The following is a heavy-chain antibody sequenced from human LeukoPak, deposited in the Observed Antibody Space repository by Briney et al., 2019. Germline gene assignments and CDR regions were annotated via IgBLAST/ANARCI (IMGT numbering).Heavy chain of an antibody. CDR3: AKLGDSSGYSYFDY. Sequence: GGSLRLSCAASGFTFSSYAMSWVRQAPGKGLEWVSAISGSGGSTYYADSVKGRFTISRDNSKNTLYLQMNSLRAEDTAVYFCAKLGDSSGYSYFDYWGQGTLVTVSS. CDR2: ISGSGGST. D-gene: IGHD3-22*01. J-gene: IGHJ4*02. CDR1: GFTFSSYA. V-gene: IGHV3-23*01.